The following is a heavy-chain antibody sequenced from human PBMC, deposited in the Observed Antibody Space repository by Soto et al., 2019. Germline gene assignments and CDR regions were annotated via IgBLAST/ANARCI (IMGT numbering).Heavy chain of an antibody. CDR2: ISGSSGNSK. Sequence: EVQLLESGGGLVQPGGSLRLSCAASGFTFSDYAMNWVRQAPGKGLEWVAFISGSSGNSKYYADYMRGRFTVSRDNSKHTLYLQMNSLRAEDTAVYDYANHPHWGGYYYKGMDVWGQGTTVTVS. CDR3: ANHPHWGGYYYKGMDV. J-gene: IGHJ6*02. CDR1: GFTFSDYA. D-gene: IGHD7-27*01. V-gene: IGHV3-23*01.